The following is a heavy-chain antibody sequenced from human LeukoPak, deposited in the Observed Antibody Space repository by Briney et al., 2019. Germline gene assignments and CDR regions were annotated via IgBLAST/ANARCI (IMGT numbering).Heavy chain of an antibody. Sequence: PSETLSLTCTVSGGSISSGSYYWSWIRQPAGKGLEWIGEINHSGSTNYNPSLKSRVTISVDTSKNQFSLKLSSVTAADTAVYYCARGSRVRCDYWGQGTLVTVSS. J-gene: IGHJ4*02. V-gene: IGHV4-61*10. CDR2: INHSGST. CDR3: ARGSRVRCDY. CDR1: GGSISSGSYY. D-gene: IGHD3-16*01.